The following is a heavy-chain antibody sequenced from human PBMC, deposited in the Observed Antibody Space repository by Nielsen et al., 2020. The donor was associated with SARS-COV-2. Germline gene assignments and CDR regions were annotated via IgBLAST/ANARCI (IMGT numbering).Heavy chain of an antibody. CDR2: INSDGSST. CDR3: ARGFDLSDWFDP. Sequence: GESLKISCAASGFTFSSYWMHWVRQAPGKGLVWVSRINSDGSSTSYADSVKGRFTISRDNAKNTLYLQMNSLRAEDTAVYYCARGFDLSDWFDPWGQGTLVTVSS. D-gene: IGHD3-9*01. J-gene: IGHJ5*02. CDR1: GFTFSSYW. V-gene: IGHV3-74*01.